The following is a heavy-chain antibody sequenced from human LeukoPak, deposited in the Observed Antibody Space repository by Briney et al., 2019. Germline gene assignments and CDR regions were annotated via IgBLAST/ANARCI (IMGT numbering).Heavy chain of an antibody. D-gene: IGHD5-18*01. J-gene: IGHJ4*02. CDR2: IYSGGDT. V-gene: IGHV3-66*01. CDR3: ATASTRGYTYGYLDY. Sequence: GGSLRLSCAASGFTVSSKYMTWVRQAPGKGLEWVSLIYSGGDTYYADSVKGRFTISRDDSKNTLCLQMNSLRTEDTAVYYCATASTRGYTYGYLDYWGQGTLVTVSS. CDR1: GFTVSSKY.